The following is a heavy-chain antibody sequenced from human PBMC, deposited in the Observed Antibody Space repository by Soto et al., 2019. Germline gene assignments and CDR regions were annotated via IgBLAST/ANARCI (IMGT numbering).Heavy chain of an antibody. D-gene: IGHD3-22*01. CDR3: ARQTYYYDSSGVDWFDP. V-gene: IGHV1-3*01. Sequence: GASVKVSCKASGYTFTSYAMHWVRQAPGQRLEWMGWINAGNGNTKYSQKLQGRVTITRDTSASTAYMELSSLRSEDTSVYYCARQTYYYDSSGVDWFDPWGQGTLVTVSS. CDR1: GYTFTSYA. J-gene: IGHJ5*02. CDR2: INAGNGNT.